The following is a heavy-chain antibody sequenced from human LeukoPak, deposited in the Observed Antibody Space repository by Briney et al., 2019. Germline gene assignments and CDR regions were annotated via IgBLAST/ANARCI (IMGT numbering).Heavy chain of an antibody. CDR2: IYTSGST. CDR1: GGSISSYY. D-gene: IGHD3-10*01. Sequence: SETLSLTCTVSGGSISSYYWNWIRQPAGKGLQWIGRIYTSGSTNYNPSLKSRVTMSVDTSKNQFSLKLNSVTAADTAVYYCTRGPLLWFGELRFDPWGQGILVTVSS. J-gene: IGHJ5*02. CDR3: TRGPLLWFGELRFDP. V-gene: IGHV4-4*07.